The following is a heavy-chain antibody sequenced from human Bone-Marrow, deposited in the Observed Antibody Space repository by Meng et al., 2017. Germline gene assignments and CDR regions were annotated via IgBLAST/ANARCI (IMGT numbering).Heavy chain of an antibody. D-gene: IGHD3-22*01. CDR1: GGTFSSYA. Sequence: SVKVSCKASGGTFSSYAISWVRQAPGQGLEWMGGIIPIFGTANYAQKFQGRVTITADKSTSTAYMELSSLRSEDTAVYYCARVGYYYDSSGYYYWGQGTLVTVSS. CDR3: ARVGYYYDSSGYYY. V-gene: IGHV1-69*06. CDR2: IIPIFGTA. J-gene: IGHJ4*02.